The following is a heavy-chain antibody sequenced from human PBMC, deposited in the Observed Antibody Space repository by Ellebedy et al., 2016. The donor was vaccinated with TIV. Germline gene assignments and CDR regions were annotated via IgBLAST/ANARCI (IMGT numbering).Heavy chain of an antibody. V-gene: IGHV3-7*01. J-gene: IGHJ6*02. CDR2: IKQDGSEK. CDR1: GFTFSTYG. Sequence: GESLKISXTASGFTFSTYGMHWVRQAPGKGLEWVANIKQDGSEKYYVDSVKGRFTISRDNAKNSLYLQMNSLRAEDTAVYYCARGMDVWGQGTTVTVSS. CDR3: ARGMDV.